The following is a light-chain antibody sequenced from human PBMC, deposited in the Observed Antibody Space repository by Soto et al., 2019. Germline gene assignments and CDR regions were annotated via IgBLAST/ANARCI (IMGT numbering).Light chain of an antibody. CDR2: EVS. CDR1: SSDVGSYNL. CDR3: CSYAGSPRYV. V-gene: IGLV2-23*02. J-gene: IGLJ1*01. Sequence: QSALTQPASVSGSPGQSITISCTGTSSDVGSYNLVSWYQQHPGKAPKLMIYEVSKRPSGVSNRFSGSKSGNTASLTISGLQAEDEAYYYCCSYAGSPRYVFGTGTQLTVL.